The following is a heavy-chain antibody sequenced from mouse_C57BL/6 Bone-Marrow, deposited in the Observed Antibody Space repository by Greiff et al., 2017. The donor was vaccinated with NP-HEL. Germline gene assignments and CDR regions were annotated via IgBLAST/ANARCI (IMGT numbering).Heavy chain of an antibody. Sequence: VQLQQPGAELVKPGASVKLSCKASGYTFTSYWMQWVKQRHGKGLAWIGEIDPSDSYTNYNQKFKCRATLTVDTSSSTAYMQLSSLTSEDSAVYYCARELTGTQAWFAYWGQGTLVTVSA. V-gene: IGHV1-50*01. J-gene: IGHJ3*01. CDR3: ARELTGTQAWFAY. CDR1: GYTFTSYW. D-gene: IGHD4-1*01. CDR2: IDPSDSYT.